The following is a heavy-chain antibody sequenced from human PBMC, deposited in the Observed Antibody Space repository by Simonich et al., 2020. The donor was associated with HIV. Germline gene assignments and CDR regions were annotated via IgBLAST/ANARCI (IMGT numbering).Heavy chain of an antibody. CDR3: ARGRYSSSSHDVFDS. CDR1: GGSFNTYY. CDR2: INHSEST. J-gene: IGHJ3*02. Sequence: QVQLQQWGAGLLKPSETLSLSCAVYGGSFNTYYWSWIRQPQGKGLEWSGEINHSESTTDNQSLKSRVTISVDTSKNQFSLKLSSVTAADTAVYYCARGRYSSSSHDVFDSWGQGTMVTVSS. D-gene: IGHD6-13*01. V-gene: IGHV4-34*01.